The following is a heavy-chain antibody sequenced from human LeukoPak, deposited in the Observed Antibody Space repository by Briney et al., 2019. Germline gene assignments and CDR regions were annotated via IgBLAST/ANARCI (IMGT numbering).Heavy chain of an antibody. V-gene: IGHV3-21*01. CDR1: GFIFSDNT. CDR2: ISSSNYYI. Sequence: GGSLRLSCAASGFIFSDNTMNWVRQAPGKRLEWVSSISSSNYYIYYAESVKGRFTISRDNAKNSLYLQMNSLRAEDTAVYYCAREFSDSSGYYDHWGQGTLVTVSP. D-gene: IGHD3-22*01. J-gene: IGHJ4*02. CDR3: AREFSDSSGYYDH.